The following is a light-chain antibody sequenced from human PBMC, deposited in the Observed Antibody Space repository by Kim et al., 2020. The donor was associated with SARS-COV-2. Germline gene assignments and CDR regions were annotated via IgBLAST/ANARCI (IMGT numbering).Light chain of an antibody. CDR3: QQYSSPRWT. CDR1: QSVGSKY. CDR2: GAS. Sequence: IVLTQSPDTLSVSPGERVTLSCRASQSVGSKYLAWYKQKPGQAPRLLIYGASTRATDIPDRFSGSGSGTDFTLTITRLETEDFALYYCQQYSSPRWTFGQGTKVDIK. J-gene: IGKJ1*01. V-gene: IGKV3-20*01.